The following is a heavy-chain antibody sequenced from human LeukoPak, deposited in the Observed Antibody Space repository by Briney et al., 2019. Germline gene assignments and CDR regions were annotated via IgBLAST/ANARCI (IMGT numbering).Heavy chain of an antibody. CDR1: GFTFSSYA. CDR3: ARDSVSGSYHFDY. D-gene: IGHD1-26*01. CDR2: ISGSGGST. J-gene: IGHJ4*02. Sequence: GGSLRLSCAASGFTFSSYAMSWVRQAPGKGLEWVSAISGSGGSTYYADSVKGRFTISRDNAKNSLYLQMNSLRAEDTAVYYCARDSVSGSYHFDYWGQGTLVTVSS. V-gene: IGHV3-23*01.